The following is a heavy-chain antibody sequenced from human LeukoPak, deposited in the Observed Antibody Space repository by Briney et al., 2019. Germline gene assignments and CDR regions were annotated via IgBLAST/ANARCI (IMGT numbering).Heavy chain of an antibody. CDR1: GGSISSGYY. V-gene: IGHV4-31*03. CDR2: IYYTGTT. Sequence: SETLSLTCTVGGSISSGYYWSWIRLLPGKGLEWIGFIYYTGTTSYNPFLMSRITISVDTSKNQFSLELTSGTAADTAVYYCARGPSSYDYDFWGQGTLVTVSS. CDR3: ARGPSSYDYDF. D-gene: IGHD5-18*01. J-gene: IGHJ4*02.